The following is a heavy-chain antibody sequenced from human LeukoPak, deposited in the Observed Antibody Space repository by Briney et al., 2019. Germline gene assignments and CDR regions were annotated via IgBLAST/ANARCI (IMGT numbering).Heavy chain of an antibody. CDR2: INPSGGST. V-gene: IGHV1-46*01. CDR1: GYTFTSYY. Sequence: ASVKVSCKASGYTFTSYYMHWVRQAPGQGLEWMGIINPSGGSTSYAQKFQGRVTMTEGTSTDTAYMELSSLRSEDTAVYYCATDSMFRLPHFGYWGQGTLVTVSS. D-gene: IGHD3-3*02. J-gene: IGHJ4*02. CDR3: ATDSMFRLPHFGY.